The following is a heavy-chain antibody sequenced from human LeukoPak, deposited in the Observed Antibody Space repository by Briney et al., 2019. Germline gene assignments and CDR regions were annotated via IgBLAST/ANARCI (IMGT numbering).Heavy chain of an antibody. V-gene: IGHV4-59*08. CDR1: GGAINSYH. CDR2: IYYIGSP. D-gene: IGHD6-13*01. CDR3: ARHSITAGTEYAFDI. Sequence: SETLSLTCTVSGGAINSYHWTWIRQPPGKGLEWIASIYYIGSPKYNPSLESRVTISVDTSKNQFSLKLSSVTAADTAVYYCARHSITAGTEYAFDIWGQGTMVTVSS. J-gene: IGHJ3*02.